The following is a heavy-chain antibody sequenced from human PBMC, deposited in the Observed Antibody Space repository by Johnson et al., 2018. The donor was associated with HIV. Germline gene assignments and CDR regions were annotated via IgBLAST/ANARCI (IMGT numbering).Heavy chain of an antibody. D-gene: IGHD5-18*01. CDR2: ISNNGGST. J-gene: IGHJ3*01. CDR1: GFTFSDYY. Sequence: VQLVESGGGVVQPGRSLRLSCAASGFTFSDYYMSWIRQAPGKGLEYVSAISNNGGSTYYANSVKGRFTISRDNSKNTLYLQMGSLRAEDMAVYYCARESRYSYGFGDDAFDVWGQGTMVTVSS. CDR3: ARESRYSYGFGDDAFDV. V-gene: IGHV3-64*01.